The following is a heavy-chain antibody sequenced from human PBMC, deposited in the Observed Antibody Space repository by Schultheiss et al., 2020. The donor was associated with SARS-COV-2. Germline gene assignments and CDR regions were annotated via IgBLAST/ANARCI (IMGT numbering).Heavy chain of an antibody. V-gene: IGHV4-34*01. CDR3: ASLGYCSGTDCHRAD. J-gene: IGHJ4*02. D-gene: IGHD2-15*01. Sequence: SETLSLTCAVYGGSFSGYYWSWIRQPPGKGLEWIGSFYYSGSTYYNPSLKSRVTISVDKSKNHFSLWLSSVTAADTAVYYCASLGYCSGTDCHRADWGRGTLVTVSS. CDR2: FYYSGST. CDR1: GGSFSGYY.